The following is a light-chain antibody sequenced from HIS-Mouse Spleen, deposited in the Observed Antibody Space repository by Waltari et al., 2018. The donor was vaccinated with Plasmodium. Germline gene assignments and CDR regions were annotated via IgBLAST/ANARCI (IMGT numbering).Light chain of an antibody. J-gene: IGLJ3*02. CDR3: QVWDSSWV. CDR1: NIGSKS. Sequence: SYVLTQPPSVSVAPGQTARITWGGNNIGSKSVHWYQQKPGQAPVLVVYDDSDRPSGTPERFSGSNSGNTATLTISRVEAGDEADYYCQVWDSSWVFGGGTKLTVL. V-gene: IGLV3-21*02. CDR2: DDS.